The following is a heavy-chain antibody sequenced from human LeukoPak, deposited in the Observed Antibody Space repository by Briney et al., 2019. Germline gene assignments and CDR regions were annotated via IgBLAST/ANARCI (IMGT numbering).Heavy chain of an antibody. V-gene: IGHV4-34*01. CDR2: INHSGST. J-gene: IGHJ4*02. CDR3: ARLMDEYGDYEY. Sequence: PSETLSLTCAVYGGSFSGYYWSWIRQPPGKGLEWIGEINHSGSTNYNPSLKSRVTISVDTSKNQFSLKLSSVTAADTAVYYCARLMDEYGDYEYWGQGTLVTVSS. CDR1: GGSFSGYY. D-gene: IGHD4-17*01.